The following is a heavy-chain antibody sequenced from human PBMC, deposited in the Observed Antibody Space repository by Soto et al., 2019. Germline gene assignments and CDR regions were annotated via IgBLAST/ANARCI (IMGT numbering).Heavy chain of an antibody. D-gene: IGHD2-15*01. Sequence: PGGSLRLSCAASGFTLSAYDMHWVRQAEGKGLEWVSALGAADDPYYLVSVKGRFTSSRENAKNSLYLQMNNLRAGDTAGYYCARAYSGRLPRRADYYYAMDVWGQGTTVTVSS. CDR1: GFTLSAYD. V-gene: IGHV3-13*05. CDR2: LGAADDP. CDR3: ARAYSGRLPRRADYYYAMDV. J-gene: IGHJ6*02.